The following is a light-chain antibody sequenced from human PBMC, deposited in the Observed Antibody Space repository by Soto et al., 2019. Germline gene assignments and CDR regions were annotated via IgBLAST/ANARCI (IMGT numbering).Light chain of an antibody. CDR3: SSYTTSSTLLYV. V-gene: IGLV2-14*01. J-gene: IGLJ1*01. CDR2: AVS. CDR1: SSDVVGYNY. Sequence: QSALTQPASVSGYPGQSITISCTGTSSDVVGYNYVSWYQQHPGKAPKIMIYAVSNRPSGVSTRFSGSKSGITASLTISGLQAEDEADYHCSSYTTSSTLLYVFGTGTKLTVL.